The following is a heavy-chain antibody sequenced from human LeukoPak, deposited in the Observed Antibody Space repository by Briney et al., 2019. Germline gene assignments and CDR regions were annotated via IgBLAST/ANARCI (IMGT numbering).Heavy chain of an antibody. V-gene: IGHV4-59*01. D-gene: IGHD3-10*01. CDR1: GGSISSYY. CDR2: IYYSGST. Sequence: PSETLSLTCTVSGGSISSYYWSWIRQPPGKGLEWIGYIYYSGSTSYNPSLKSRVTISGDTSKNQFSLKLSSVTGADTAVYYCARTSAGSLAGYYSDYWGQGTLVTVSS. J-gene: IGHJ4*02. CDR3: ARTSAGSLAGYYSDY.